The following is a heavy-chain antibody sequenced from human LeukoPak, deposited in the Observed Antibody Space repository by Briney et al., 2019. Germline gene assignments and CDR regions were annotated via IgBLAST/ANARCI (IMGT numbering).Heavy chain of an antibody. CDR2: ISSSGSTI. J-gene: IGHJ5*02. CDR1: GFTFSDYY. Sequence: GGSLRLSCAASGFTFSDYYMSWIRQAPGKGLEWVSYISSSGSTIYYADSVKGRFTMSRDNSKNTLYLQMNSLRAEDTAVYYCAKEASYCTNGVCYSRIFDTWGQGTLVTVSS. V-gene: IGHV3-11*01. D-gene: IGHD2-8*01. CDR3: AKEASYCTNGVCYSRIFDT.